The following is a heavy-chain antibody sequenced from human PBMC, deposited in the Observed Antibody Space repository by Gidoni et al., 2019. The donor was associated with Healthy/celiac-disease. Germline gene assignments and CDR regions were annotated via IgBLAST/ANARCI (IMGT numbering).Heavy chain of an antibody. CDR1: GYTFPRYY. CDR2: INPSGGST. V-gene: IGHV1-46*01. Sequence: QVQLVQSGAEVKKPGASVKVSCKASGYTFPRYYMPWVRQAPGQGLEWMGIINPSGGSTSYAQKFQGRVTMTRDTSTSTVYMELSSLRSEDTAVYYCALGYCSSTSCYTEGNNWFDPWGQGTLVTVSS. CDR3: ALGYCSSTSCYTEGNNWFDP. J-gene: IGHJ5*02. D-gene: IGHD2-2*02.